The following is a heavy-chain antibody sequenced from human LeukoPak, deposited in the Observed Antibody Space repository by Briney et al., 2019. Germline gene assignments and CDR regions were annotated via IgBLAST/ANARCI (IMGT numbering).Heavy chain of an antibody. Sequence: GGSLRLSCAVSGFTFDDYAMSWDRQAPGRGLEWVSAISKSGGHTYYTPSAKGRFTIYRDNSKNTQYLQMNSLRAEDTAVYYCATSWGPDTSAFRWGRDGMDVWGQGTTVIVSS. J-gene: IGHJ6*02. D-gene: IGHD3-16*01. CDR2: ISKSGGHT. CDR3: ATSWGPDTSAFRWGRDGMDV. V-gene: IGHV3-23*01. CDR1: GFTFDDYA.